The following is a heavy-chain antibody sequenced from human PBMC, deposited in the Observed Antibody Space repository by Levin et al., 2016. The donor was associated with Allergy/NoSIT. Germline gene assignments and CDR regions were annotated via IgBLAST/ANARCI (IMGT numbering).Heavy chain of an antibody. V-gene: IGHV1-8*01. Sequence: WVRQAPGQGLEWMGWMNPNSGNTGYAQKFQGRVTMTRNTSISTAYMELSSLRSEDTAVYYCARDAYDYMWHYYYYGMDVWGQGTTVTVSS. D-gene: IGHD4-11*01. CDR2: MNPNSGNT. CDR3: ARDAYDYMWHYYYYGMDV. J-gene: IGHJ6*02.